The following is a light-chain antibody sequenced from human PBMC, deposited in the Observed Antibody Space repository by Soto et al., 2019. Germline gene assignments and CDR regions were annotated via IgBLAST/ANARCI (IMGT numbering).Light chain of an antibody. CDR3: QQRSDWPLT. Sequence: EIVLTQSPATLSLSPGERATLSCRASQSVSSYLAWYQQKPGQAPRLLIYDASNRATGVPARFSGSGSRTDFTLTISSLEPEDFAVYHCQQRSDWPLTFGGGTKVEI. J-gene: IGKJ4*01. CDR2: DAS. CDR1: QSVSSY. V-gene: IGKV3-11*01.